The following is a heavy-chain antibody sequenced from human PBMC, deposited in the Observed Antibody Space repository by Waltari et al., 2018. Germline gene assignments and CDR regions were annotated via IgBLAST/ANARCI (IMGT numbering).Heavy chain of an antibody. Sequence: QVQMQESGPGLVKPSETLSLTCAVSGGSISSNYWIWIRQPPGKGLEWIGRIYGSGGSTDYNPSLKSRVTISTDTSKNQFSLKLSSVTAADTAVYYCARHTSSGWESYYFDYWGQGVLVTVSS. CDR1: GGSISSNY. CDR2: IYGSGGST. CDR3: ARHTSSGWESYYFDY. J-gene: IGHJ4*02. V-gene: IGHV4-59*08. D-gene: IGHD6-25*01.